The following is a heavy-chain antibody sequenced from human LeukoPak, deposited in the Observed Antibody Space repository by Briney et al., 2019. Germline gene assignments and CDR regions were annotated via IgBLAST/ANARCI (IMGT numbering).Heavy chain of an antibody. CDR1: GGSISSSSYY. J-gene: IGHJ4*02. CDR3: AGDSVGGSYSY. D-gene: IGHD1-26*01. V-gene: IGHV4-39*02. CDR2: IYYTRST. Sequence: SETLSLTCTVSGGSISSSSYYWGWIRQPPGKGLEWIGGIYYTRSTYYNPSLKSRVTISVDTSKNQFSLKLTSVTAADTAVYYCAGDSVGGSYSYWGQGTLVTVSS.